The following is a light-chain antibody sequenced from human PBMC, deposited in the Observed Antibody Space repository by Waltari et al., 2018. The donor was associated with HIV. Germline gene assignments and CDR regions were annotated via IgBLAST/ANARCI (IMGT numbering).Light chain of an antibody. V-gene: IGLV2-11*01. Sequence: QSALTQPRSVSGSPGQSVTISCTGTSWAVGNYNYVSWYQRNPGKAPQLIIYDVTKRPSGVPDRFSGSKSGNTASLTISRLQAEDEGDYYCCSFAGSSTYVVFGGGTKVTVL. CDR1: SWAVGNYNY. CDR2: DVT. CDR3: CSFAGSSTYVV. J-gene: IGLJ2*01.